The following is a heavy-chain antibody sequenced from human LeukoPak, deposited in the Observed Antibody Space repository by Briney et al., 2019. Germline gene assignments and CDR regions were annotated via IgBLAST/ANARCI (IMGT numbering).Heavy chain of an antibody. J-gene: IGHJ4*02. V-gene: IGHV1-46*01. D-gene: IGHD5-24*01. CDR1: VYTFTNYY. CDR2: INPSGGST. CDR3: ARGGKGNADGYNQALNY. Sequence: ASVTVSFQSSVYTFTNYYIHWVRQAPGQGLEWMGIINPSGGSTSYAQKFQGRVTMTRDTSTSTVYMELSSLRSEDTAVYYCARGGKGNADGYNQALNYWGQGTLVTVSS.